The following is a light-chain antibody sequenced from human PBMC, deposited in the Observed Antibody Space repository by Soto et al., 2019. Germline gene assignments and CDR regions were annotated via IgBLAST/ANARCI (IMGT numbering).Light chain of an antibody. CDR2: GAS. V-gene: IGKV3-20*01. CDR3: QQYGRSPVT. CDR1: QSVISTY. J-gene: IGKJ1*01. Sequence: EIVLTQSPGTLSLSPGERATLSCRASQSVISTYLAWYHQKPGQAPRLLIYGASSRATGIPDRFSASGSGTAFTLTISRLEPEDFGLYYCQQYGRSPVTFGQGTKVDI.